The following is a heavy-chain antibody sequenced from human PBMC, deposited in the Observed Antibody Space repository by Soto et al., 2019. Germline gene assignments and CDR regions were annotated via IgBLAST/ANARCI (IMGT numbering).Heavy chain of an antibody. Sequence: SETLSLTCTVSGGSISSGGYYWSWIRQHPGKGLEWIGYIYYSGSTYYNPSLKSRVTISVDTSKNQFSLKLSSVTAADTAVYYCARGRGGHILTGPLLDYWGQGTLVTVPS. CDR2: IYYSGST. V-gene: IGHV4-31*03. CDR3: ARGRGGHILTGPLLDY. J-gene: IGHJ4*02. CDR1: GGSISSGGYY. D-gene: IGHD3-9*01.